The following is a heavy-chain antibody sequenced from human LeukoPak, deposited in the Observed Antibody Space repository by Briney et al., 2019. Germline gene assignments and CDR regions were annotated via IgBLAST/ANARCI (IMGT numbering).Heavy chain of an antibody. CDR1: GYFIISDYY. V-gene: IGHV4-38-2*02. CDR2: IYHTGTT. Sequence: SETLSLTCTVSGYFIISDYYWGWLRQPPGRELEWIGSIYHTGTTYYNPSLRSRVTISVDTSKNQFSLKLNSMTAADTAVYYCAREVNHYGLRRNSFDPWGQGTKVTVSS. D-gene: IGHD3/OR15-3a*01. J-gene: IGHJ5*02. CDR3: AREVNHYGLRRNSFDP.